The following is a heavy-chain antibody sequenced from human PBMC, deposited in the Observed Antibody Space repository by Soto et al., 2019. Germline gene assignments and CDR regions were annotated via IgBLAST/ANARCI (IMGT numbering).Heavy chain of an antibody. CDR3: ARSSAYYYDSSFPLDY. V-gene: IGHV4-4*02. D-gene: IGHD3-22*01. CDR1: GGSFSSSNW. Sequence: PSETLSLTCAVSGGSFSSSNWWSWVRQTPGKGLEWIGEIYHTGSTNYNLSLKSRVTISVDKSKNQFSLKLSSVTAADTAVYYCARSSAYYYDSSFPLDYWGQGTLVTVS. J-gene: IGHJ4*02. CDR2: IYHTGST.